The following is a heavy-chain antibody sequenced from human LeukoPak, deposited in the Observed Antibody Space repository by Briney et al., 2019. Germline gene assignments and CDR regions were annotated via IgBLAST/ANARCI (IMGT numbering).Heavy chain of an antibody. CDR1: GFTFSSYA. J-gene: IGHJ6*02. Sequence: GAFLRLSCAASGFTFSSYAMSWVRQAPGKGLEWVSAISGSGGSTYYADSVKGRFTISRDNSKNTLYLQMNSLRAEDTAVYYCAKDLVTYYYYYGMDVWGQGTTVTVSS. D-gene: IGHD2-21*01. CDR3: AKDLVTYYYYYGMDV. V-gene: IGHV3-23*01. CDR2: ISGSGGST.